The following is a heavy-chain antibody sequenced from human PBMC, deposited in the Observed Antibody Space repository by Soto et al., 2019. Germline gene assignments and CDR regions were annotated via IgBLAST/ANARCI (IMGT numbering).Heavy chain of an antibody. V-gene: IGHV3-30-3*01. CDR2: ISYDGSNK. D-gene: IGHD2-2*01. CDR3: ARDLDDSTSPYNWFDP. J-gene: IGHJ5*02. CDR1: GFTFSSYA. Sequence: GGSLRLSCAASGFTFSSYAMHWVRQAPGKGLEWVAVISYDGSNKYYADSVKGRFTISRDNSKNTLYLQMNSLRAEDTAVYYCARDLDDSTSPYNWFDPWGQGTLVTVSS.